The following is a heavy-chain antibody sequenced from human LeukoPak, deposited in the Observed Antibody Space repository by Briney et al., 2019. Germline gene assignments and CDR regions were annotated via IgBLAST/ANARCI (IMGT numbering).Heavy chain of an antibody. D-gene: IGHD3-10*01. CDR3: ARDHADLWFGELSPFRFDY. V-gene: IGHV3-74*01. CDR1: GFTSSSYW. Sequence: GGSLRLSCAASGFTSSSYWMHWVRHAPGKGLVRVSRINSDGSRTSYADSVKGRFTISRDNAKNTLYLQMSSLRAEDTAVYYCARDHADLWFGELSPFRFDYWGQGTLVTVSS. J-gene: IGHJ4*02. CDR2: INSDGSRT.